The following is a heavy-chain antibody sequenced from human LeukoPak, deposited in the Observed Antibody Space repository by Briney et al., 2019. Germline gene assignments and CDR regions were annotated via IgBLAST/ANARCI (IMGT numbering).Heavy chain of an antibody. Sequence: SETLSLTCAVYGGSFSGYYWSWIRQPPGKGLEWIGEINHSGSTNYNPSLKSRVTISVDTSKNQFSLKLSSATAADTAVYYCARGPTYYDFWSGPKYYMDVWGKGTTVTVSS. CDR1: GGSFSGYY. J-gene: IGHJ6*03. V-gene: IGHV4-34*01. CDR3: ARGPTYYDFWSGPKYYMDV. D-gene: IGHD3-3*01. CDR2: INHSGST.